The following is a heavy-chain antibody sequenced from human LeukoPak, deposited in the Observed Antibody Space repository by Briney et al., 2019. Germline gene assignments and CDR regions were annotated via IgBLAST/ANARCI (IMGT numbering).Heavy chain of an antibody. Sequence: ASVKVSCKASGYTFTAYYMFWLRQAPGQGLEWMGWINPNSGGTNYAQKFQGRVTMTRDMSINTAYMELSSLRSDDTAVYYCARDVYIAAHLGNWFDPWGQGTLVTVSS. J-gene: IGHJ5*02. V-gene: IGHV1-2*02. CDR1: GYTFTAYY. D-gene: IGHD6-6*01. CDR3: ARDVYIAAHLGNWFDP. CDR2: INPNSGGT.